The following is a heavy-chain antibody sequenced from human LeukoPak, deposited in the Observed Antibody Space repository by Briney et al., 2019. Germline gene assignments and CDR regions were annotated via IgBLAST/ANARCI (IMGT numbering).Heavy chain of an antibody. Sequence: SETLSLTCAVYGGSFSGYYCSWIRQPPGKGLGWIGEINHSGSTNYNPSLKSRVTISVDTSKNQFSLQLNSVTPEDTAVYYCARDRATDGYNKRFLWYFDLWGRGTLVTVSS. V-gene: IGHV4-34*01. J-gene: IGHJ2*01. CDR1: GGSFSGYY. D-gene: IGHD5-24*01. CDR2: INHSGST. CDR3: ARDRATDGYNKRFLWYFDL.